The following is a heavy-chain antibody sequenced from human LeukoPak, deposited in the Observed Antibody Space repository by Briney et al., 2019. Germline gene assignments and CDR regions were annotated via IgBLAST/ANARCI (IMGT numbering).Heavy chain of an antibody. CDR3: ARAKSGYYTG. V-gene: IGHV3-21*01. CDR1: GFTFSSYS. D-gene: IGHD3-22*01. Sequence: GGSLRLSCAASGFTFSSYSMNWVRQAPGKGLEWVSSISSSSSYIYYADSVEGRFTISRDNAKNSLYLQMNSLRAEDTAVYYCARAKSGYYTGWGQGTLVTVSS. CDR2: ISSSSSYI. J-gene: IGHJ4*02.